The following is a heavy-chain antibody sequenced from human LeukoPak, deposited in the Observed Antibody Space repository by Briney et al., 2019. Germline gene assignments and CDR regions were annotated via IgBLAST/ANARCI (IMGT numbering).Heavy chain of an antibody. CDR3: ASRIYGDYPDSWYFDL. V-gene: IGHV4-59*08. J-gene: IGHJ2*01. Sequence: PSETLSLTCTVSSGSISSYYWSWIRQPPGKGLEWIGYIYYSGSTNYNPSLKSRVTISVDTSKNQFSLKLSSVTAADTAVYYCASRIYGDYPDSWYFDLWGRGTLVTVSS. D-gene: IGHD4-17*01. CDR1: SGSISSYY. CDR2: IYYSGST.